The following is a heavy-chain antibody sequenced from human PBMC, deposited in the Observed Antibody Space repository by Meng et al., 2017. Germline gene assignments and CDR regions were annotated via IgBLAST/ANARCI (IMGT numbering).Heavy chain of an antibody. V-gene: IGHV3-7*01. CDR1: GFTLSTYW. CDR2: IKQDGSDE. Sequence: GESLKISCAASGFTLSTYWMTWVRQAPGKGLEWVANIKQDGSDEHYGDSVKGRFTISRDNTKNSLYLQMSSLRAEDTAVYHCTTLADSGYFIHWGRETLVTVSS. J-gene: IGHJ4*02. CDR3: TTLADSGYFIH. D-gene: IGHD3-22*01.